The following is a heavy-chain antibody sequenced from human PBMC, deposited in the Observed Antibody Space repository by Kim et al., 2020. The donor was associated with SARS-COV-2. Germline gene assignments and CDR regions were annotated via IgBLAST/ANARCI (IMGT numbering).Heavy chain of an antibody. J-gene: IGHJ5*02. Sequence: SETLSLTCTVSGGSISSSSYYWGWIRQPPGKGLEWIGSIYYSGSTYYNPSLKSRVTISVDTSKNQFSLKLSSVTAADTAVYYCARAGDSSGYYYGPWGQGTLVTVSS. CDR3: ARAGDSSGYYYGP. CDR1: GGSISSSSYY. D-gene: IGHD3-22*01. V-gene: IGHV4-39*07. CDR2: IYYSGST.